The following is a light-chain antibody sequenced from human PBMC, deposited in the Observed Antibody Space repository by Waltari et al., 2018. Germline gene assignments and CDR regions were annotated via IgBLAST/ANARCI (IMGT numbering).Light chain of an antibody. CDR2: DVS. J-gene: IGLJ2*01. Sequence: QSALTQPRSVSGSPGQSVTISCTGTSSDVGGYNYVSWYHQHPGKAPKLMIYDVSKRPSGVPDRFSGSKSCNTASLTISGLQAEDEADYYCCSYAGSYTPVGGGTKLTVL. CDR1: SSDVGGYNY. CDR3: CSYAGSYTP. V-gene: IGLV2-11*01.